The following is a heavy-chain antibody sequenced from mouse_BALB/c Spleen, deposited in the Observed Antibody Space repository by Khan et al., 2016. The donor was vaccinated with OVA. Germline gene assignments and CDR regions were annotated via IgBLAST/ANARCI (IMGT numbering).Heavy chain of an antibody. V-gene: IGHV1-77*01. CDR2: IYPGSANI. CDR1: GYTFTDYY. J-gene: IGHJ3*01. CDR3: AREWAAWFPY. Sequence: VQLQESGAELARPGASVNLSCKASGYTFTDYYINWMRQRTGQGLEWIGEIYPGSANIYYNEKFKGKATLTAYKSSSTVYMQLSSLTSEDSAVYFCAREWAAWFPYWGQGTLVTVSA.